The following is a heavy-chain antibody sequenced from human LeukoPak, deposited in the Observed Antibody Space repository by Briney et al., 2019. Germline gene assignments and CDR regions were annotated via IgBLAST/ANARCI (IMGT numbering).Heavy chain of an antibody. CDR3: ARVPIVVVPAAIGVVYYYYGMDV. CDR1: GGSISSYY. V-gene: IGHV4-59*12. J-gene: IGHJ6*04. D-gene: IGHD2-2*01. Sequence: SETLSLTCTVSGGSISSYYWSWIRQPPGKGLEWIGYIYYSGSTYYNPSLKSRVTISVDTSKNQFSLKLSSVTAADTAVYYCARVPIVVVPAAIGVVYYYYGMDVWGKGTTVTVSS. CDR2: IYYSGST.